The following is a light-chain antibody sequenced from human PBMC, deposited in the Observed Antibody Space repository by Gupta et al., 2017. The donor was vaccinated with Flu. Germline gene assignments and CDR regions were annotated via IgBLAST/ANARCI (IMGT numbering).Light chain of an antibody. J-gene: IGKJ2*03. CDR1: QNINNN. Sequence: EIVMTQSPATLSVSPGERATLSCRASQNINNNVAWYQQKRGQPPRLLIYGASTRATGIPASFSGSGSGAEYTLTISSLQSEDFAVYYCQQYNSWPPKYSFGQGTKLEIK. CDR3: QQYNSWPPKYS. V-gene: IGKV3-15*01. CDR2: GAS.